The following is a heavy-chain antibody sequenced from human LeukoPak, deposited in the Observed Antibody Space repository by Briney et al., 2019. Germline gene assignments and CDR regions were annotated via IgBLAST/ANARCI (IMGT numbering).Heavy chain of an antibody. V-gene: IGHV1-69*13. J-gene: IGHJ3*02. CDR3: ARVSNDAFDI. CDR2: IIPIFGTA. Sequence: SVKVSCKASGGTFSSYAISWVRQAPGQGLEWMGGIIPIFGTANYAQKFQGRVTITADESTSTAYMELSSLRFDDTAVYYCARVSNDAFDIWGQGTMVTVSS. D-gene: IGHD4-11*01. CDR1: GGTFSSYA.